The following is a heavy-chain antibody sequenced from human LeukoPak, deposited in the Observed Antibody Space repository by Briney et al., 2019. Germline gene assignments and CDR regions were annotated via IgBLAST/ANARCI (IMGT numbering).Heavy chain of an antibody. CDR2: IAYDGANK. CDR3: AREPEAFDI. Sequence: AGGSLRLSCAASAFTFSSYAMHWVRQAPGKGLEWVAVIAYDGANKNYAESVKGRFTISRDNSKNTLYLQVNSLRAEDTAMYYCAREPEAFDIWGQGTMVTVSS. D-gene: IGHD1-14*01. V-gene: IGHV3-30*01. J-gene: IGHJ3*02. CDR1: AFTFSSYA.